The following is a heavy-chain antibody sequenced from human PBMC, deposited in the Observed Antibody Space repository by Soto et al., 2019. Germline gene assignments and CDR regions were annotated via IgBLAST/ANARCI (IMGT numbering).Heavy chain of an antibody. CDR1: GYTFSSNG. J-gene: IGHJ4*02. V-gene: IGHV1-18*04. CDR2: ISTFNGNA. D-gene: IGHD6-19*01. CDR3: ARLHGYSSGWYDY. Sequence: QVQLVQSGAEVKKPGASVKVSCTASGYTFSSNGVSWVRQAPGQGLEWMGWISTFNGNAHYAQKFQGRVTMTTDTSTNTGYMELTSLSSEDTAVYYCARLHGYSSGWYDYWGAGALVTDSS.